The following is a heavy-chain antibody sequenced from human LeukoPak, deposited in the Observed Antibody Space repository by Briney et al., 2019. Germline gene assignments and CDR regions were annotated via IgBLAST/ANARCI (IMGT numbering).Heavy chain of an antibody. CDR3: ARVSDQSFQH. Sequence: ASVKVSCKASGYTFTSFYMHWVRQAPGQGPEWMGVINPSGGSTTYAQKFQGRVTMTRDTSTSTVYMELSSLTSEDTAVYYCARVSDQSFQHWGQGTLVTVSS. J-gene: IGHJ1*01. CDR1: GYTFTSFY. D-gene: IGHD2-2*01. V-gene: IGHV1-46*01. CDR2: INPSGGST.